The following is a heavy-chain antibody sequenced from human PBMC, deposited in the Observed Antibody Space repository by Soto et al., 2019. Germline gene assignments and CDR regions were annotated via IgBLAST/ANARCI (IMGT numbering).Heavy chain of an antibody. CDR1: GGPISGGGDY. V-gene: IGHV4-31*03. D-gene: IGHD3-16*01. CDR3: ARAPFWGYGLDV. J-gene: IGHJ6*02. CDR2: IHYIGST. Sequence: QVQLQESGPGLVKPSQTLSLTSTVSGGPISGGGDYWSWIRQYPGKGLVWIGCIHYIGSTYYNPSLKSRISISKDTSKNQFSLKVNSVTAADTAVYCGARAPFWGYGLDVWGQGTTVAVSS.